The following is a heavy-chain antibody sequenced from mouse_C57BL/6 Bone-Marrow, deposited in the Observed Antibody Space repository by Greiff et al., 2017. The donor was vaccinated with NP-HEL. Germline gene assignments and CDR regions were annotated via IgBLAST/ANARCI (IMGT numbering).Heavy chain of an antibody. V-gene: IGHV1-66*01. CDR2: IYPGSGNT. J-gene: IGHJ2*01. CDR3: ARDYDYDRGFDY. CDR1: GYSFTSYY. D-gene: IGHD2-4*01. Sequence: VKLQESGPELVKPGASVKISCKASGYSFTSYYIHWVKQRPGQGLEWIGWIYPGSGNTKYNEKFKGKATLTADTSSSTAYMQLSSLTSEDSAVYYCARDYDYDRGFDYWGQGTTLTVSS.